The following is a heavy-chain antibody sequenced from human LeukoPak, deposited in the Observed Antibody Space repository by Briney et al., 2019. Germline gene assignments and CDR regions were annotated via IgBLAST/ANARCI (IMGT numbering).Heavy chain of an antibody. V-gene: IGHV3-64*01. Sequence: GGSLRLSCAASGFTFSSYAMHWVRQAPGKGLEYVSAISSNGGSTYYANSVKGRFTISRDNSKNTLYLQMGSLRAEDMAVYYCARRDCSSTSCPFQHWGQGTLVTVSS. J-gene: IGHJ1*01. CDR3: ARRDCSSTSCPFQH. D-gene: IGHD2-2*01. CDR2: ISSNGGST. CDR1: GFTFSSYA.